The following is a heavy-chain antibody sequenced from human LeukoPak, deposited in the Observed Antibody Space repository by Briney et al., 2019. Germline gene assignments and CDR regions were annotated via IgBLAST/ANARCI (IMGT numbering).Heavy chain of an antibody. J-gene: IGHJ5*02. Sequence: SETLSLTCAVYGGSFSEYYWSWIRQSPGKGLEWIAEISQSGSINYNPSLKSRVTISVDASKKQFSLKMSSVTAADTAVYYCARVGYDYVWGSYRQQQESSFDPWGQGTLVTVSS. V-gene: IGHV4-34*01. CDR1: GGSFSEYY. D-gene: IGHD3-16*02. CDR3: ARVGYDYVWGSYRQQQESSFDP. CDR2: ISQSGSI.